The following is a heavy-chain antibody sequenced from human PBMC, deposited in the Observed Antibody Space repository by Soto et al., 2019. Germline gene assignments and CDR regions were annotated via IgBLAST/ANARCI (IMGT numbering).Heavy chain of an antibody. V-gene: IGHV1-69*01. J-gene: IGHJ6*01. CDR1: GGTFSSYA. Sequence: SVKVSCKASGGTFSSYAISWVRQAPGQGLEWMGGIIPIFGTANYAQKFQGRVTITADESTSTAYMELSSLRSEDTAVYYCARHKQSAYCSGGSCRRYYYCLGGWGQGTTVTVSS. CDR2: IIPIFGTA. D-gene: IGHD2-15*01. CDR3: ARHKQSAYCSGGSCRRYYYCLGG.